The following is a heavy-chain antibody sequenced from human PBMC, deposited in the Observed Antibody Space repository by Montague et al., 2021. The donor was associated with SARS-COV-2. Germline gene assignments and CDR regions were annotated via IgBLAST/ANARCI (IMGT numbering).Heavy chain of an antibody. Sequence: SLRLSCPASGFTFSIYSMNWVRQAPGKGLEWVSYITGTSSLVHYADSVKGRFTISRDNAQNSLYLQMNSLRDEDTAVYYCARSTGHFDYWGLGTLVTVSS. J-gene: IGHJ4*02. CDR3: ARSTGHFDY. D-gene: IGHD7-27*01. CDR1: GFTFSIYS. V-gene: IGHV3-48*02. CDR2: ITGTSSLV.